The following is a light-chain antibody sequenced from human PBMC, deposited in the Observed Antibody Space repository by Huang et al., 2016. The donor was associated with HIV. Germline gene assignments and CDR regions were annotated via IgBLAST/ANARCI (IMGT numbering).Light chain of an antibody. Sequence: DIQLTQSPSSLSASVGDGITITCRASENIVYSLSWFRQRPGRAPEALINAATRLHDGGASKFRATGSGTNFIISIDGLGPEDFATYYCQQSRSLPRTYGGGTKVDI. CDR1: ENIVYS. J-gene: IGKJ4*01. CDR3: QQSRSLPRT. CDR2: AAT. V-gene: IGKV1-39*01.